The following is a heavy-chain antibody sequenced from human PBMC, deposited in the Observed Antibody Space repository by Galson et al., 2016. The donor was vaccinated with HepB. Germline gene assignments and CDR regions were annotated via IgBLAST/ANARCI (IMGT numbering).Heavy chain of an antibody. V-gene: IGHV3-11*01. J-gene: IGHJ4*02. D-gene: IGHD6-19*01. CDR1: GFSFSDYY. CDR2: ISSSGAIM. CDR3: ARDPQQWLIRPYFDY. Sequence: SLRLSCAASGFSFSDYYMSWIRQTPGKGLEWVSYISSSGAIMYYGDSVRGRFTVSRDNAQNSLYLHMDSLKADDTAVYYCARDPQQWLIRPYFDYWGQGTLVAVSS.